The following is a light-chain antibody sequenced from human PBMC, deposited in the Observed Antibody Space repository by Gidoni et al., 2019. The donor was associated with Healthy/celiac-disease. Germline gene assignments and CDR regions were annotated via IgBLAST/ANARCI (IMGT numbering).Light chain of an antibody. V-gene: IGKV1-12*01. CDR2: AAS. CDR1: SGISSW. J-gene: IGKJ4*02. CDR3: QQANSFLLT. Sequence: IQITQSPSSVAASVGDRGTLPCRARSGISSWLAWYQQKPGKAPKLLIYAASSLQSGAPPRFSGRGSGTDFTLTISSLQPEDFATYHCQQANSFLLTFGGGTKVEIK.